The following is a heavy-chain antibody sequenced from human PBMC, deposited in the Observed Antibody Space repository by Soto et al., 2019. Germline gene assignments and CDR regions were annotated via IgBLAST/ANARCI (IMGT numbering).Heavy chain of an antibody. CDR1: GYTFTSYG. V-gene: IGHV1-18*01. Sequence: ASVKVSCKASGYTFTSYGISWVRQAPGQGPEWMGWISAYNGNTNYAEKFQGRVTMITDTSTSTAYMELRSLRSDDTAVYYCARDKWISSPTPAAFQHWGQGTLVTVSS. J-gene: IGHJ1*01. CDR3: ARDKWISSPTPAAFQH. CDR2: ISAYNGNT. D-gene: IGHD2-2*01.